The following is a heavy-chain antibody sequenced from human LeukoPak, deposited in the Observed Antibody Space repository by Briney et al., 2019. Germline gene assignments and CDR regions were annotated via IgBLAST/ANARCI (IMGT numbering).Heavy chain of an antibody. Sequence: PGGSLRLSCAASGFTFSSYWVHWVRQAPGKGLVWVSRINSDGSSTSYADSVKGRFTISRDNAKNTLYLQMNSLRAEDTAVYYCARRSAAKDAFDFWGQGTMVTVSS. CDR2: INSDGSST. CDR1: GFTFSSYW. CDR3: ARRSAAKDAFDF. D-gene: IGHD5-24*01. V-gene: IGHV3-74*01. J-gene: IGHJ3*01.